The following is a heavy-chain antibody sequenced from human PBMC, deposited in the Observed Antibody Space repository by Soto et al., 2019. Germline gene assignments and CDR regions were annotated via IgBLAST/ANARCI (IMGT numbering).Heavy chain of an antibody. D-gene: IGHD3-22*01. CDR3: ARASGIYYYDSSGYRN. CDR2: IYYSGST. J-gene: IGHJ4*02. CDR1: GGSLSSFY. V-gene: IGHV4-59*01. Sequence: SETLSLTCTVSGGSLSSFYWGLIRQPPGKGLEWIGYIYYSGSTNYNSSLKSRVTISVDTSKNQFSLKLSSVTAADTAVYYYARASGIYYYDSSGYRNWGQGTLVTVSS.